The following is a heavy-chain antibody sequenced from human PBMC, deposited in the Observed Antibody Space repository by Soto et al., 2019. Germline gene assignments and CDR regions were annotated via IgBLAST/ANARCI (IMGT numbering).Heavy chain of an antibody. CDR1: GFTFGSYA. D-gene: IGHD4-17*01. CDR3: AKGPTVTTSRGWFDP. Sequence: GGSLRLSCAASGFTFGSYAMSWVRRAPGKGLEWVSSISGSADNTYYADSVKGRFTISRDNSKSTLYLHMNSLRSEDTAVYHCAKGPTVTTSRGWFDPWGQGTLVTVSS. CDR2: ISGSADNT. V-gene: IGHV3-23*01. J-gene: IGHJ5*02.